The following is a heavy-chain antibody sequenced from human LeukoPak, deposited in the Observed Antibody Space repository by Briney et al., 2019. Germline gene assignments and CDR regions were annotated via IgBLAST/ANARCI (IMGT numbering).Heavy chain of an antibody. J-gene: IGHJ4*02. CDR3: PRGGSGSRRLGSDY. CDR2: MNTITGNP. Sequence: GASGKASCQASGYSFNPYGINWVRQAPGQGLEWMGWMNTITGNPTYAQSFTVRFVFSVDTSVRTAYLQISSLKAEDTAVYYCPRGGSGSRRLGSDYWGQGTLVTVSS. D-gene: IGHD3-10*01. V-gene: IGHV7-4-1*02. CDR1: GYSFNPYG.